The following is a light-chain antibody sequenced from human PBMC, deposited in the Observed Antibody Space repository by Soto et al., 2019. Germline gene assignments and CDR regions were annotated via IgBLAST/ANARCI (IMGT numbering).Light chain of an antibody. CDR2: DDS. CDR3: QVWDSSSDHYV. Sequence: YELTQTPSPSVAPGQPARVTCGGSNIGSKSVHWYQQKPGQAPVLVVYDDSDRPSGIPERFSGSNSGNTATLTISRVEAGDEADYYCQVWDSSSDHYVFGNGTKVTVL. V-gene: IGLV3-21*02. CDR1: NIGSKS. J-gene: IGLJ1*01.